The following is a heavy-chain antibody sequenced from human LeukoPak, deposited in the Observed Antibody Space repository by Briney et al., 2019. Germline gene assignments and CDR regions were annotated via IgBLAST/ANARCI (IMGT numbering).Heavy chain of an antibody. CDR1: GFTFSSYE. J-gene: IGHJ3*02. CDR3: ARIGDRVPAAITDAFDI. V-gene: IGHV3-48*03. CDR2: ISSSGSTI. Sequence: GGSLRLSCAASGFTFSSYEMNWVRQAPGKGLEWVSYISSSGSTIYYADSVKGRFTISRDNAKNSLYLQMNSLRAEDTAVYYCARIGDRVPAAITDAFDIWGQGTMVTVSS. D-gene: IGHD2-2*01.